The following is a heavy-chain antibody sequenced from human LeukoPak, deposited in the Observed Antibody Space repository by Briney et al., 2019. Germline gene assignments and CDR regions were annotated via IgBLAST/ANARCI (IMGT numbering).Heavy chain of an antibody. J-gene: IGHJ4*02. CDR3: AADYSGNYHVEFDY. V-gene: IGHV4-39*07. CDR2: IYYTGST. Sequence: SETLSLTCTVSGGSISSSSYYWGWIRQPPGKGLEWIGSIYYTGSTYYNPSLKSRVTISVDTSKNQFSLKLSSVTAADTAVYYCAADYSGNYHVEFDYWGQGTLVTVSS. CDR1: GGSISSSSYY. D-gene: IGHD1-26*01.